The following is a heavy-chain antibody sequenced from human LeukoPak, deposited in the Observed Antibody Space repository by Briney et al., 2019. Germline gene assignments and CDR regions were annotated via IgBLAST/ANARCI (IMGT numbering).Heavy chain of an antibody. CDR2: ISAYNGNT. CDR1: GYTFTSYG. Sequence: ASVKVSCKASGYTFTSYGISWVRQAPGQGLEWMGWISAYNGNTNYAQKLQGRVTMTTDTSTSTAYMELRSLRSDDTAVYYCARDRLSRVAMGNFDYWGQGTLVTVSS. J-gene: IGHJ4*02. D-gene: IGHD2-2*01. V-gene: IGHV1-18*01. CDR3: ARDRLSRVAMGNFDY.